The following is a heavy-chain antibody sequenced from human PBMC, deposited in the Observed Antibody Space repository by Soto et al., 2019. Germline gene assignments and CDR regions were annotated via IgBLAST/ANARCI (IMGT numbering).Heavy chain of an antibody. D-gene: IGHD4-17*01. Sequence: QVQLQESGPGLVKPSETLSLTCTVSDGSISSYYWNWIRQPPGKGLEWIGYIYYSGRINYNPSLKSRVTISVDTSKNQFSLNLSSVTAADTAVYYCARSYGDYLSFDYWSQGTLVTVSS. V-gene: IGHV4-59*01. CDR3: ARSYGDYLSFDY. CDR2: IYYSGRI. J-gene: IGHJ4*02. CDR1: DGSISSYY.